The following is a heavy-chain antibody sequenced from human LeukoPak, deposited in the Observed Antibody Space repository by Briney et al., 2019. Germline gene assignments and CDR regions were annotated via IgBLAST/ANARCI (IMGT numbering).Heavy chain of an antibody. J-gene: IGHJ4*02. CDR3: AREGTGLIDY. CDR2: IYYSGST. V-gene: IGHV4-59*01. D-gene: IGHD2-8*01. CDR1: GGSISSYY. Sequence: PSETLSLTCTVSGGSISSYYWSWIRQPPGKGLEWIGYIYYSGSTNYNPSLKSRVTISVDTSKNQFPLKLSSVTAADTAVYYCAREGTGLIDYWGQGTLVTVSS.